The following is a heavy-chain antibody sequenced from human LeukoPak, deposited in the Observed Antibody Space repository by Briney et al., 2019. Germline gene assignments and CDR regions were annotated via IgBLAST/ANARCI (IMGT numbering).Heavy chain of an antibody. CDR2: IYYSGST. CDR3: ARRVAAAGTGPFDY. Sequence: PSETLSLTCTVSGGSISGYYWSWIRQPPGKGLEWIGYIYYSGSTNYNPSLKSRVTISVDTSKNQFSLNLNSVTAADTAVYYCARRVAAAGTGPFDYWGQGTLVTVSS. V-gene: IGHV4-59*01. J-gene: IGHJ4*02. CDR1: GGSISGYY. D-gene: IGHD6-13*01.